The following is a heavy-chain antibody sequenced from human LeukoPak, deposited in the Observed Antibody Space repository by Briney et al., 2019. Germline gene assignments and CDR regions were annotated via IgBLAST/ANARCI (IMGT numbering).Heavy chain of an antibody. D-gene: IGHD1-26*01. CDR3: AKENVLYSGSYGSPDY. V-gene: IGHV3-30*18. CDR1: GFTFSNYG. Sequence: GGSLRLSCAASGFTFSNYGMHWVRQAPGKELEWVAVVSYDGSNKHSADSVKGRFTISRDNAKNTLHLQMNSLRAEDTAVYYCAKENVLYSGSYGSPDYWGQGTLVTVSS. CDR2: VSYDGSNK. J-gene: IGHJ4*02.